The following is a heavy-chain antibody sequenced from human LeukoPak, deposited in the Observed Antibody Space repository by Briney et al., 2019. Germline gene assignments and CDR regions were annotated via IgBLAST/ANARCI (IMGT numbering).Heavy chain of an antibody. CDR1: GGTFSSYA. CDR2: IIPIFGTA. D-gene: IGHD3-10*01. Sequence: GASVKVSCKASGGTFSSYAISWVRQAPGQGLEWMGGIIPIFGTANYAQKFQGRVTITADKSTSTAYMELSSLRSEDTAVYYCARLGSGSFNYYCYGMDVWGKGTTVTVSS. V-gene: IGHV1-69*06. J-gene: IGHJ6*04. CDR3: ARLGSGSFNYYCYGMDV.